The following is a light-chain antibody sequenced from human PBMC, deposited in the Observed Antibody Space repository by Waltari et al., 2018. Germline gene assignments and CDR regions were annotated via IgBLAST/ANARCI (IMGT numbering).Light chain of an antibody. CDR1: QGIRND. J-gene: IGKJ1*01. Sequence: AIQMTQSPSSLSASVGDRVTITCRASQGIRNDLGWYQQKPGRAPKLLIYAASSLHSGVPSRFSGSGSGTDFTLTISSLQPEDFATYYCLQDYNYPRTFGQGTKVEI. CDR3: LQDYNYPRT. CDR2: AAS. V-gene: IGKV1-6*01.